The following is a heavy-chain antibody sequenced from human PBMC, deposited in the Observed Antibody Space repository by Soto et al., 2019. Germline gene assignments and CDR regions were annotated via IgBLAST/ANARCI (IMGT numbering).Heavy chain of an antibody. J-gene: IGHJ3*02. CDR2: ISGSGGST. CDR3: AKDSQAPRVGSYPFGTFDI. V-gene: IGHV3-23*01. Sequence: PGGSLRLSCAASGFTFSSYAMSWVRQAPGKGLEWVSAISGSGGSTYYADSVKGRFTISRDNSKNTLYLQMNSLRAEDTAVYYCAKDSQAPRVGSYPFGTFDIWGQGTMVTVSS. D-gene: IGHD3-16*01. CDR1: GFTFSSYA.